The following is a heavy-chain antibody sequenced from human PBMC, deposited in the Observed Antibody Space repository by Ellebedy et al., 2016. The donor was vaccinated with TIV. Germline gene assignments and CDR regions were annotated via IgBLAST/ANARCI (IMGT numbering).Heavy chain of an antibody. CDR2: IYSGGQA. D-gene: IGHD2-2*01. CDR1: GISVSSSY. J-gene: IGHJ5*01. V-gene: IGHV3-66*01. Sequence: PGGSLRLSCAASGISVSSSYMSRVRQPPGKGLEWVSVIYSGGQAHYADSVRGRFTISRDNSRNTLFLQMSTLTVEDTAVYYCAREGCTSTSCHRAWFDSWGQGTLVTVSS. CDR3: AREGCTSTSCHRAWFDS.